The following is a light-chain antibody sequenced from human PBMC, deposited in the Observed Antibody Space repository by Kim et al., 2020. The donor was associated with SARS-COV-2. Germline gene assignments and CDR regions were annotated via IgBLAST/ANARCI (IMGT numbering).Light chain of an antibody. J-gene: IGKJ1*01. V-gene: IGKV3-15*01. Sequence: EIVMTQSPAALSVSPGESVTLSCRTSQYVSSNIAWYQQKYGQAPRLLLYGASTRATGVPARFSGWGSGTDFTFTISSLQSEDSAVYYCQQYNNWLWTFGQGTKVDIK. CDR3: QQYNNWLWT. CDR1: QYVSSN. CDR2: GAS.